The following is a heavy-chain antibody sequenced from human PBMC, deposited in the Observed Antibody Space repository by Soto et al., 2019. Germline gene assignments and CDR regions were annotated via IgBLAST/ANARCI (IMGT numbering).Heavy chain of an antibody. CDR1: GGTFSSYA. Sequence: QVQLVQSGAEVKKPGSSVKVSCKASGGTFSSYAISWVRQAPGQGLEWMGGIIPIFGTANYAQKFQGRVTITADESTSPAYMELSSLSSEDTAVYYCARAPGRYCGGDCYSVGWFDPWGQGTLVTVSS. J-gene: IGHJ5*02. CDR3: ARAPGRYCGGDCYSVGWFDP. CDR2: IIPIFGTA. V-gene: IGHV1-69*12. D-gene: IGHD2-21*02.